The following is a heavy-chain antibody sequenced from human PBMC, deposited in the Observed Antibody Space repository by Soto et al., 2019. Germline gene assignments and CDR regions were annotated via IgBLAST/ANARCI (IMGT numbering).Heavy chain of an antibody. D-gene: IGHD2-15*01. V-gene: IGHV1-8*01. CDR3: ARVPGYCSGGSGSHPDNWFDP. CDR1: GYTFTSYD. CDR2: MNPNSGNT. J-gene: IGHJ5*02. Sequence: GASVKVSCKASGYTFTSYDINWVRQATGQGLEWMGWMNPNSGNTGYAQKFQGRVTMTRNTSISTAYMELSSLRSEDTAVYYCARVPGYCSGGSGSHPDNWFDPWGQGTLVTVSS.